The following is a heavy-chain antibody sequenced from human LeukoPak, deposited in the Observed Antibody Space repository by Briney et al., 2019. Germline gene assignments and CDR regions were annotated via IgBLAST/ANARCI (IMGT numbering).Heavy chain of an antibody. Sequence: GGSLRLSCAASGFTFSSYAMSWVRQAPGKWLEWVSAISGSGGSTYYADSVKGRFTISRDNSKNTLYLQMNSLRAQDTAVYYCAKDGGLWSRHYFDYWGQGTLVTVSS. CDR1: GFTFSSYA. D-gene: IGHD5-18*01. V-gene: IGHV3-23*01. CDR2: ISGSGGST. J-gene: IGHJ4*02. CDR3: AKDGGLWSRHYFDY.